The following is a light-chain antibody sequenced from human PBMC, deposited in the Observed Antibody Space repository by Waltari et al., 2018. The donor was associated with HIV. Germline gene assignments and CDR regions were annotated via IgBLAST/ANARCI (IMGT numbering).Light chain of an antibody. V-gene: IGLV2-8*01. CDR3: SSYAGSRV. CDR1: SSDVGGYNY. CDR2: EVS. J-gene: IGLJ3*02. Sequence: QSALTQPPSASGSPGQSVTISCTGTSSDVGGYNYVSWYQQHPGKAPKLMIYEVSKRPAGGPDRLSGSKSGNTASLTVSGLQAEDEADYYCSSYAGSRVFGGGTKLTVL.